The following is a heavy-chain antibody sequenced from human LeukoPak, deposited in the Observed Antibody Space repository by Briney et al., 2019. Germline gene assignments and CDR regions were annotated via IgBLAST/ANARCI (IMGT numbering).Heavy chain of an antibody. D-gene: IGHD3-22*01. CDR1: GYTFTSYY. CDR3: ARNSFEYYYDSSGYYYPDY. Sequence: APVKVSCKASGYTFTSYYMHWVRQAPGQGLEWMGIINPSGGSTSYAQKFQGRVTMTRDTSTSTVYMELSSLRSEDTAVYYCARNSFEYYYDSSGYYYPDYWGQGTLVTVSS. J-gene: IGHJ4*02. CDR2: INPSGGST. V-gene: IGHV1-46*01.